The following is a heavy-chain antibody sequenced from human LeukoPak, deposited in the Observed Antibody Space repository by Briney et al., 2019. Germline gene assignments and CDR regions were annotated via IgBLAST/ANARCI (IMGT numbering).Heavy chain of an antibody. J-gene: IGHJ3*02. CDR2: INPSGGST. CDR3: ARDGAYCSSTSCYTVDAFDI. V-gene: IGHV1-46*03. Sequence: GASVKVSCKASGYTFTSYYMHWVRQAPGQGLEWMGIINPSGGSTSYAQKFQGRVTMTRDTSTSTVYMELSSLRSEDTAVYYRARDGAYCSSTSCYTVDAFDIWGQGTMVTVSS. CDR1: GYTFTSYY. D-gene: IGHD2-2*02.